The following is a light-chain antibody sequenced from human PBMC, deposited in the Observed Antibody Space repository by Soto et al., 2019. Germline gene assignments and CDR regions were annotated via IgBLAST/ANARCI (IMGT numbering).Light chain of an antibody. CDR1: QSISNSY. CDR2: GAS. CDR3: QQYNNSPFT. J-gene: IGKJ3*01. Sequence: EIVLTQSPGTLSLSPGERATLSCRASQSISNSYLAWYQQKPGQAPRLLIYGASSRATGIPDRFSGSGSGTDFTLTISRLEPEDVAVYYCQQYNNSPFTFGPGTKVDIK. V-gene: IGKV3-20*01.